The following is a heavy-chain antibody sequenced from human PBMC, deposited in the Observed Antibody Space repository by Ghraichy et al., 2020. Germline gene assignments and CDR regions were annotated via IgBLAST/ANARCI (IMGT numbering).Heavy chain of an antibody. V-gene: IGHV3-23*01. CDR1: GFTFDIYA. D-gene: IGHD3-3*01. CDR2: IQSNFVT. CDR3: AKWLKSGFYVIDY. J-gene: IGHJ4*02. Sequence: GGSLRLSCAASGFTFDIYAMSWVRQAPGTGLELVSLIQSNFVTFYADSVKGRFTISRDNSRQLVYLQMSLLRDEDTAVYYCAKWLKSGFYVIDYWGQGTLVTVSS.